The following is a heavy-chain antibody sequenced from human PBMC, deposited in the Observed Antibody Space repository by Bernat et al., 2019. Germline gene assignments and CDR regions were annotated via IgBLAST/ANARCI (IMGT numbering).Heavy chain of an antibody. J-gene: IGHJ4*02. CDR2: IGGGGDIT. CDR1: GFTFSSYA. Sequence: EVQLLVSGGGLVQPGGSLRLSCAASGFTFSSYAMTWVRQAPGKGLEWVSAIGGGGDITYYADSVKGRFTLSRDNSKNTLYLQMNSLRAEDTAMYYCAKGTGYSSGTHIDYWGQGTLVTVSS. V-gene: IGHV3-23*01. D-gene: IGHD6-25*01. CDR3: AKGTGYSSGTHIDY.